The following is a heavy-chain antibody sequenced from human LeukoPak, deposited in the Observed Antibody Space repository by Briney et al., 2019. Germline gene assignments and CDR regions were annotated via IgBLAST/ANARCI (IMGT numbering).Heavy chain of an antibody. Sequence: GGSLRLSCAASGFTFSSYSMNWVRQAPGKGLEWVSSISSSSSYIYYADSVKGRFTISRDNDKNSLYLQMNSLRAGDMAVYYCARDLSTRPNDAFDIWGQGTMVTVSS. CDR3: ARDLSTRPNDAFDI. D-gene: IGHD2/OR15-2a*01. J-gene: IGHJ3*02. V-gene: IGHV3-21*01. CDR2: ISSSSSYI. CDR1: GFTFSSYS.